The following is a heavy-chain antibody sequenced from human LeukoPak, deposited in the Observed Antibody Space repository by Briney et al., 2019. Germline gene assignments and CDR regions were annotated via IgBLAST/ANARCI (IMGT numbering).Heavy chain of an antibody. CDR2: IIPIFGTA. Sequence: VKVSCKASGGTFISYAISWVRQAPGQGLEWMGGIIPIFGTANYAQKFQGRVTITADESTSTAYMELSSLRSEDTAVYYCARVVGVLRYFDWLPTSYYFDYWGQGTLVTVSS. V-gene: IGHV1-69*01. CDR1: GGTFISYA. D-gene: IGHD3-9*01. CDR3: ARVVGVLRYFDWLPTSYYFDY. J-gene: IGHJ4*02.